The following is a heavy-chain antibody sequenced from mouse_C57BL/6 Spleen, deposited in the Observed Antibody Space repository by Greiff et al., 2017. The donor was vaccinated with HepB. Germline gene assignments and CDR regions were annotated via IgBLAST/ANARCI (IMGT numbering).Heavy chain of an antibody. J-gene: IGHJ3*01. CDR1: GYTFTDYN. Sequence: VQLQQSGPELVKPGASVKMSCKASGYTFTDYNMHWVKQSHGKSLEWIGYINPNNGGTSYNQKFKGKATLTVNKSSSTAYMELRSLTSEDAAVYYCSRSYYDYDRVAFACWGQGALVTVSA. V-gene: IGHV1-22*01. CDR2: INPNNGGT. CDR3: SRSYYDYDRVAFAC. D-gene: IGHD2-4*01.